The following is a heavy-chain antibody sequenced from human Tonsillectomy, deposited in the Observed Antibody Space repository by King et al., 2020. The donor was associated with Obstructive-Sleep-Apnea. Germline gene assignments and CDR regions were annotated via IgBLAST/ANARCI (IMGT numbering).Heavy chain of an antibody. CDR3: ARHRGVEDYGGYGDYFDY. V-gene: IGHV4-59*08. J-gene: IGHJ4*02. CDR2: MYYSGNT. D-gene: IGHD5-12*01. Sequence: QLQESGPGLVKPSETLSLTCTVSGCSISKYYWSWIRQPPGKGLEWIGYMYYSGNTNFNPSLKSRVTISADTSKIQFSLRLSSVTAADTAVYYCARHRGVEDYGGYGDYFDYWGQGTLVTVSS. CDR1: GCSISKYY.